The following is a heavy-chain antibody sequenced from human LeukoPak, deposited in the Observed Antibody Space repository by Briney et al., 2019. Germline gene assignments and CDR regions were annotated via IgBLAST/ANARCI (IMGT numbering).Heavy chain of an antibody. Sequence: PGGSLRLSCAASGFTFSSYAMSWVRQAPGKGLEWVSAISGSGGSTYYADSVKGRFTISRDNSKNTLYLQMNSRRTEDTAVYYCAKDRGYYDSSGYYFDYWGQGTLVTVSS. D-gene: IGHD3-22*01. CDR1: GFTFSSYA. V-gene: IGHV3-23*01. CDR3: AKDRGYYDSSGYYFDY. J-gene: IGHJ4*02. CDR2: ISGSGGST.